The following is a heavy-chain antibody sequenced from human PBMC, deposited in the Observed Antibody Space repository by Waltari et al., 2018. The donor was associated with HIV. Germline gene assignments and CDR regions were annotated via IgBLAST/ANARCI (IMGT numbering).Heavy chain of an antibody. CDR1: GFTFSRYG. J-gene: IGHJ6*02. CDR2: IWYDGNNK. V-gene: IGHV3-33*01. Sequence: QEQLVESGGGVVQPGRSLRLSCAASGFTFSRYGQHWVRQAPGKGLEWVAVIWYDGNNKYYADSVKGRFTISRDNSKNTLYLQMNSLRAEDTAVYHCARDYVEAVHYGMDVWGQGTMVTVSS. CDR3: ARDYVEAVHYGMDV. D-gene: IGHD2-21*01.